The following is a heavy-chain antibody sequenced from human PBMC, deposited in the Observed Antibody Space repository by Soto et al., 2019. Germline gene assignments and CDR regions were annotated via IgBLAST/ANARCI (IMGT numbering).Heavy chain of an antibody. CDR3: ARMCSISTCLCDAHDI. V-gene: IGHV1-2*04. D-gene: IGHD2-2*01. Sequence: QAQLVQSGAEVKKPGASVKVSCKASGYTSSGHYIHWMRQAPGQGLEWMGWINPDSGDTKFAQKFQGLATMTRDTSISTVYMELSRLISDDTAVYYCARMCSISTCLCDAHDIWGQGTLVTVSS. CDR1: GYTSSGHY. J-gene: IGHJ3*02. CDR2: INPDSGDT.